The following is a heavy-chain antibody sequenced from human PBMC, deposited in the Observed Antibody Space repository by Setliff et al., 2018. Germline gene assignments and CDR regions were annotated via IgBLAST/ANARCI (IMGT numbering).Heavy chain of an antibody. V-gene: IGHV4-38-2*02. Sequence: SEPLSLTCTVSGHSISSRYYWGWIRQPPGKGLAWIGSIYHSGSAYYNPSLKSRVTISVDMSKNQFSLKLSSVTAADTAVYYCARLRPERGSGTPDYWGQGTLVTVSS. CDR2: IYHSGSA. CDR3: ARLRPERGSGTPDY. J-gene: IGHJ4*02. D-gene: IGHD3-10*01. CDR1: GHSISSRYY.